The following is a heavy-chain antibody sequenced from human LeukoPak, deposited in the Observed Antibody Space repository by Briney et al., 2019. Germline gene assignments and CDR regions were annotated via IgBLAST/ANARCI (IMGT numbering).Heavy chain of an antibody. Sequence: GESLKISCKGSGYSFSNYWIGWVRQMPGKRLEWMGTIYPRDSDTRYNPSFQGQFTLSADKSIGTAYLQWSSLKASDTAMYYCATSSGPYDAGDYWGQGTLVTVSS. CDR1: GYSFSNYW. CDR2: IYPRDSDT. CDR3: ATSSGPYDAGDY. D-gene: IGHD3-16*01. J-gene: IGHJ4*02. V-gene: IGHV5-51*01.